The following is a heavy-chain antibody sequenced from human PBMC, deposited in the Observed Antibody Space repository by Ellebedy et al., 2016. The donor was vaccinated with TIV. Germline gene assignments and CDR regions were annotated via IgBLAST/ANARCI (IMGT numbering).Heavy chain of an antibody. Sequence: ASVKVSCXASGYTFTTYGITWVRQAPGQGLEYMGWISAYNGNTDYAQKLQGRVTLTTDTSTSTAYMELRSLRSDDTALYYCARDLLPYCGGDTCLPFDFWGQGTQVTVSS. J-gene: IGHJ4*02. CDR2: ISAYNGNT. CDR1: GYTFTTYG. D-gene: IGHD2-21*01. V-gene: IGHV1-18*01. CDR3: ARDLLPYCGGDTCLPFDF.